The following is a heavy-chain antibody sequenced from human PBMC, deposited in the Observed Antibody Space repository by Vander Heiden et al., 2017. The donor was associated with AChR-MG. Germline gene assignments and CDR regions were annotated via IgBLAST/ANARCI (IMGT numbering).Heavy chain of an antibody. CDR3: AVVPAAPPSGFMDV. J-gene: IGHJ6*02. Sequence: QVQLVESGGGVVQPGRSLRPSCAASGFTFGSYGMHWVRQAPGKGLEWVAVISYDGSNKYYADSVKGRFTISRDNSKNTLYLQMNSLRAEDTAVYYCAVVPAAPPSGFMDVWGQGTTVTVSS. CDR2: ISYDGSNK. D-gene: IGHD2-2*01. CDR1: GFTFGSYG. V-gene: IGHV3-30*03.